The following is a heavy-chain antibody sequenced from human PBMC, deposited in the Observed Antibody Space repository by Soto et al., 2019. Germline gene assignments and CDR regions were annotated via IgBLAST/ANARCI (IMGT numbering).Heavy chain of an antibody. CDR3: ARNYLLQLNWFDP. V-gene: IGHV4-39*01. D-gene: IGHD1-1*01. CDR2: IYYSGST. CDR1: GGSISSSSYY. Sequence: SETLSLTCTVSGGSISSSSYYWGWIRQPPGKGLEWIGSIYYSGSTYYNPSLKSRVTISVDTSKNQFSLKLSSVTAADTAVYYCARNYLLQLNWFDPWGQGTLVTVSS. J-gene: IGHJ5*02.